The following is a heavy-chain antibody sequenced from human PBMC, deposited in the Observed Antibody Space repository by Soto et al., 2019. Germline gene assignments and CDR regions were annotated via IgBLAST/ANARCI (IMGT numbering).Heavy chain of an antibody. CDR3: ARAAYSSGWGGYYFDY. CDR1: GYTFTSYD. J-gene: IGHJ4*02. V-gene: IGHV1-8*01. CDR2: MNPNSGNT. Sequence: QVQLVQSGAEVKKPGASVKVSCKASGYTFTSYDINWVRQATGQGLEWMGWMNPNSGNTGYAQKFQGRVTMTRNTSISTAYMELSSLRSEDTAVYYCARAAYSSGWGGYYFDYWGQGTLVTVSS. D-gene: IGHD6-19*01.